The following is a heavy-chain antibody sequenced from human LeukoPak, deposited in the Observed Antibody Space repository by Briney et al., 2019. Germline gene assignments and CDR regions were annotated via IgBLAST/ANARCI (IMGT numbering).Heavy chain of an antibody. D-gene: IGHD2-2*02. Sequence: GASVKVSCKASGGTFSSYAISWVRQAPGQGLEWMGGIIPIFGTANYAQKFQGRVTITTDESTSTAYMELSDLKSEDTAVYYCARDFGYCSSTSCYTDWFDPWGQGTLVTVSS. V-gene: IGHV1-69*05. CDR2: IIPIFGTA. J-gene: IGHJ5*02. CDR1: GGTFSSYA. CDR3: ARDFGYCSSTSCYTDWFDP.